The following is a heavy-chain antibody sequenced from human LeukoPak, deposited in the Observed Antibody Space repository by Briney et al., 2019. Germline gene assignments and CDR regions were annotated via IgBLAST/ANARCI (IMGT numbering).Heavy chain of an antibody. Sequence: SETLSLTCKVSGGSISSFYWSWMRQSPGKGLEWIGYIYYSGSTNYNPSLKSRVTISLDTSKNQFSLQLSSVTAADTAVYYCASTDWNYARWGQGILVTVSS. J-gene: IGHJ4*02. CDR1: GGSISSFY. V-gene: IGHV4-59*08. D-gene: IGHD1-7*01. CDR2: IYYSGST. CDR3: ASTDWNYAR.